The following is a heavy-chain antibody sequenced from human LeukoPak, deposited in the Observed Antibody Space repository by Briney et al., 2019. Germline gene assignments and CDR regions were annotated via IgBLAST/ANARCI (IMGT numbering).Heavy chain of an antibody. CDR1: GGSMSSYY. D-gene: IGHD5-12*01. Sequence: SETLSLTCTVSGGSMSSYYWCWIRQPPGKGLEWIGDIHYSGTTNYNSSLKSRVTISTDTSKNQSSLQMRSVTAADTAVYYCARRPWGGYDYWGQGSLIIVSS. J-gene: IGHJ4*02. CDR2: IHYSGTT. V-gene: IGHV4-59*08. CDR3: ARRPWGGYDY.